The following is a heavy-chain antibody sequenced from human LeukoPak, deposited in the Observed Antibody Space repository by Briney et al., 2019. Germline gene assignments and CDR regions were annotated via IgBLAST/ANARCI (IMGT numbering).Heavy chain of an antibody. J-gene: IGHJ4*02. CDR2: INPKTGDT. CDR1: GYSFIAYY. D-gene: IGHD5-24*01. CDR3: ARDGYRNELDY. V-gene: IGHV1-2*02. Sequence: ASVKVSCKTSGYSFIAYYIHWVRQAPGQGLEWMGWINPKTGDTRYAQKLRGRVTMTRDTSVSTIYLDLSGLRSDDTVVYFCARDGYRNELDYWGRGTLVTVSS.